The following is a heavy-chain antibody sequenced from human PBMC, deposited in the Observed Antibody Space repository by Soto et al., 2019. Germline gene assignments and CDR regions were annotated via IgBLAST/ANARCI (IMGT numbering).Heavy chain of an antibody. D-gene: IGHD2-15*01. CDR3: ARDDVLCDGGRCYGVPLDV. CDR1: GFNFSAYG. Sequence: GGSLRLSCAASGFNFSAYGMHWVRQAPGTGLELVALLSFDASKKYYADSVKGRFTISRDTSENTLYLQMNSLRAEDTAVYYCARDDVLCDGGRCYGVPLDVWGKGTTVTVSS. V-gene: IGHV3-30*03. CDR2: LSFDASKK. J-gene: IGHJ6*04.